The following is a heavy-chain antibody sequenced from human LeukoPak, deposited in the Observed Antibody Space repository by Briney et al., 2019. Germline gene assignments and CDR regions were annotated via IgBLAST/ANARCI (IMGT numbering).Heavy chain of an antibody. Sequence: PSETLSLTCAVYGGSFSGYYWSWIRQPPGKGLEWIGYIYYSGSTNYNPSLKSRVTISVDTSKNQFSLKLSSVTAADTAVYYCARGPWLAVDYWGQGTLVTVSS. D-gene: IGHD6-19*01. CDR3: ARGPWLAVDY. CDR2: IYYSGST. J-gene: IGHJ4*02. CDR1: GGSFSGYY. V-gene: IGHV4-59*01.